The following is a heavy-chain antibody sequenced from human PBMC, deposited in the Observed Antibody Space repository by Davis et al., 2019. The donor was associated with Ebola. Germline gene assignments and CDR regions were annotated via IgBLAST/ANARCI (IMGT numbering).Heavy chain of an antibody. V-gene: IGHV3-21*04. D-gene: IGHD3-3*01. J-gene: IGHJ4*02. CDR3: ARGPLRFLEWLLGYYFDY. CDR2: ISSSSSYI. CDR1: GFIFSSYS. Sequence: GGSLRLSCAASGFIFSSYSMNWVRQAPGKGLEWVSSISSSSSYIYYADSVKGRFTISRDNAKNSLYLQMNSLRAEDTAVYYCARGPLRFLEWLLGYYFDYWGQGTLVTVSS.